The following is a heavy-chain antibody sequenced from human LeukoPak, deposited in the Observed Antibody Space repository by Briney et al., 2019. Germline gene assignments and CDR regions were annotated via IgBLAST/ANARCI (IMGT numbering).Heavy chain of an antibody. J-gene: IGHJ4*02. D-gene: IGHD6-6*01. V-gene: IGHV4-39*01. CDR1: GGSISSSRYY. CDR3: ASPSSSSSTYDY. Sequence: SETLSLTCTVSGGSISSSRYYWGWIRQPPGKGLEWIGSIHYSGSTYYNPSLKSRVTISIDTSKTQFSLKLTSVTAADTAVYYCASPSSSSSTYDYWGQGTLVTVSS. CDR2: IHYSGST.